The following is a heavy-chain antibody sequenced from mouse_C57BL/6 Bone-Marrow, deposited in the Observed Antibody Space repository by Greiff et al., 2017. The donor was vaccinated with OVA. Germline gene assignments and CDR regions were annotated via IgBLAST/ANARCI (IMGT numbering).Heavy chain of an antibody. CDR3: ARGLTTVVDYFDY. D-gene: IGHD1-1*01. CDR2: ISDGGSYT. CDR1: GFTFSSYA. J-gene: IGHJ2*01. Sequence: EVNVVESGGGLVKPGGSLKLSCAASGFTFSSYAMSWVRQTPEKRLEWVATISDGGSYTYYPDNVKGRFTISRDNAKNNLYLQMSHLKSEDTAMYYWARGLTTVVDYFDYWGQGTTLTVSS. V-gene: IGHV5-4*03.